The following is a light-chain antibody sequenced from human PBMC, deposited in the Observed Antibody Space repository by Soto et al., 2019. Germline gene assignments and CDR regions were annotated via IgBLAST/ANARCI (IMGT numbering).Light chain of an antibody. J-gene: IGLJ1*01. CDR1: SSDVGDYSY. CDR3: TSVTPGRIYV. Sequence: QSVLTQPASVSGSPGQSITISCTGASSDVGDYSYVSWYQEHPGQVPKLIIFEVTTRPSGVSDRFSGSRSGNTASLTISGLHAEDEADYYGTSVTPGRIYVFGSGSKVTVL. CDR2: EVT. V-gene: IGLV2-14*01.